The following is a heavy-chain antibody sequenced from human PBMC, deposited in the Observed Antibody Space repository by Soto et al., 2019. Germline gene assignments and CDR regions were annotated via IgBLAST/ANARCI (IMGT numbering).Heavy chain of an antibody. Sequence: GGSLRLSCSASGFTFNTYSMTWVRQAPGKGLEWVSSISGSGGSTYYADSVKGRFTISRDNSKNTLYLQMNSLRAEDTAVYYCAKAGSGSWSYYYYYYMDVWGKGTTVTVSS. V-gene: IGHV3-23*01. CDR2: ISGSGGST. D-gene: IGHD6-13*01. J-gene: IGHJ6*03. CDR3: AKAGSGSWSYYYYYYMDV. CDR1: GFTFNTYS.